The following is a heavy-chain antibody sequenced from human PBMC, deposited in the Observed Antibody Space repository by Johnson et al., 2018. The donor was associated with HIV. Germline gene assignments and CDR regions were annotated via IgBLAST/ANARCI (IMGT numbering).Heavy chain of an antibody. CDR1: GFTFSNYW. J-gene: IGHJ3*01. CDR2: IKQDGSEK. V-gene: IGHV3-7*01. D-gene: IGHD3-16*01. CDR3: AKDRTSWGFDAFDL. Sequence: VQLVESGGGLVQPGGSLRLSCTASGFTFSNYWMTWVRQAPGKGLEWVASIKQDGSEKYYVDSVKGRFTISRDNAKNSLYVQMNSLRAADTAVYFCAKDRTSWGFDAFDLWGQGTMVTVSS.